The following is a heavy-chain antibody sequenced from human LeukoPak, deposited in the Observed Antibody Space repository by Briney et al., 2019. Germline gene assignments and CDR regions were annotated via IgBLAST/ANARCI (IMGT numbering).Heavy chain of an antibody. D-gene: IGHD1-26*01. CDR2: MNPNSGNT. J-gene: IGHJ4*02. CDR1: GYTFTSYD. Sequence: ASVKVSCKASGYTFTSYDINWVRQATGQGLEWMGWMNPNSGNTGYAQKFQGRVTMTRNTSISTAYMELSSLRSEDTAVYYCARGGEWELAYYFDYWGQGTLVTVSS. CDR3: ARGGEWELAYYFDY. V-gene: IGHV1-8*01.